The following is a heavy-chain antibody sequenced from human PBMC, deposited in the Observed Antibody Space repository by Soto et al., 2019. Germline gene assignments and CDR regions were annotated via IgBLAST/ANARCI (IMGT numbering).Heavy chain of an antibody. D-gene: IGHD5-12*01. CDR2: IYYSGST. CDR1: GGSISSGDYY. CDR3: ARERASWLRFPNYLDY. Sequence: PSENLSLTCTVSGGSISSGDYYWSWIRQPPGKGLEWIGYIYYSGSTYYNPSLKSRVTISVDTSKNQFSLKLSSVTAADTAVYYCARERASWLRFPNYLDYWGQGTLVTVSS. J-gene: IGHJ4*02. V-gene: IGHV4-30-4*01.